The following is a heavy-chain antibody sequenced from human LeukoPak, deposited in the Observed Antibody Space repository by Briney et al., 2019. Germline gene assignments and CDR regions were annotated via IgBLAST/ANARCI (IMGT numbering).Heavy chain of an antibody. J-gene: IGHJ6*03. CDR1: GYTFTGYY. V-gene: IGHV1-2*02. CDR3: ARGVAGVYFYYYMDV. Sequence: ASVKVSCKASGYTFTGYYMHWVRQAPGQGLEWMGWINPNNGDTHYAQKFQGTVTMARDTSISTAYMELSSLRSDDTAVYYCARGVAGVYFYYYMDVWGKGTTVTVSS. D-gene: IGHD1-14*01. CDR2: INPNNGDT.